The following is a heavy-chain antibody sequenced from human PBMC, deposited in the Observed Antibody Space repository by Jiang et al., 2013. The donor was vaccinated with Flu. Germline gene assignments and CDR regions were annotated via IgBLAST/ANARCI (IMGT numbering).Heavy chain of an antibody. Sequence: SVKVSCKASGTPLQLRYQLGATGPGQGLEWMGWISAYNGNTNYAQKLQGRVTMTTDTSTSTAYMELRSLRSDDTAVYYCARDGDYYDSSGYTNDAFDIWGQGTMVTVSS. CDR3: ARDGDYYDSSGYTNDAFDI. J-gene: IGHJ3*02. CDR1: GTPLQLR. V-gene: IGHV1-18*04. CDR2: ISAYNGNT. D-gene: IGHD3-22*01.